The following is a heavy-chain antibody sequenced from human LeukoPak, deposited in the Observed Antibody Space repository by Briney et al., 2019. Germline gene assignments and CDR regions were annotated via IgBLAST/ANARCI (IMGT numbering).Heavy chain of an antibody. Sequence: SETLSLTCTVSDGSIREYYWSWIRQSPGKGLEWIGYIHSSGSTVYNPSLESRVTFSIGAPRNHFYLNMTSVTAADTAVYYCARGGSYYGSGSYYNPGFDYWGQGTLVTVSS. CDR3: ARGGSYYGSGSYYNPGFDY. CDR2: IHSSGST. V-gene: IGHV4-59*08. J-gene: IGHJ4*02. CDR1: DGSIREYY. D-gene: IGHD3-10*01.